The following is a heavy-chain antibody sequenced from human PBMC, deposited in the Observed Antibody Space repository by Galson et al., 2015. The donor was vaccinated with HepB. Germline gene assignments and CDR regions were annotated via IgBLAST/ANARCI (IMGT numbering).Heavy chain of an antibody. V-gene: IGHV4-59*01. CDR1: GGSISSYY. CDR2: IYYSGST. CDR3: AVTYGGYGHAFDI. Sequence: ATLSLTCTVSGGSISSYYWSWIRQPPGKGLEWIGYIYYSGSTNYNPSLKSRVTISVDTSKNQFSLKLSSVTAADTAVYYCAVTYGGYGHAFDIWGQGTMVTVSS. J-gene: IGHJ3*02. D-gene: IGHD4-17*01.